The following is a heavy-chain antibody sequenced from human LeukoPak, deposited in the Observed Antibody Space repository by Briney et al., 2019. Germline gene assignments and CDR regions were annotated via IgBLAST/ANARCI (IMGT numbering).Heavy chain of an antibody. V-gene: IGHV1-46*01. CDR3: ARAHRGYDYLCLN. D-gene: IGHD5-12*01. J-gene: IGHJ4*02. CDR2: INPSSGST. CDR1: GYTFTGYY. Sequence: EASVKVSCKASGYTFTGYYMHWVRQAPGQGLEWMGIINPSSGSTSYAQKFQGRVTMTRDTSTSTVYMELSSLRSEDTAVYYCARAHRGYDYLCLNWGQGTLVTVSS.